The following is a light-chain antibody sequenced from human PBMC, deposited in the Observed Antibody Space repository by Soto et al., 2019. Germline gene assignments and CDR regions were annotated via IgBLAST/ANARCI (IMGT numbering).Light chain of an antibody. CDR1: QGIKND. Sequence: IQMTQSPSSLSASVGDRVTITCRASQGIKNDVGWYQQKPGKAPKLLIYAASSLQSGVPPRFSGSGSGTDFTLTISSLQPEDFATYYCLQDYNYPYTFGQGTRLEIK. J-gene: IGKJ5*01. CDR2: AAS. CDR3: LQDYNYPYT. V-gene: IGKV1-6*01.